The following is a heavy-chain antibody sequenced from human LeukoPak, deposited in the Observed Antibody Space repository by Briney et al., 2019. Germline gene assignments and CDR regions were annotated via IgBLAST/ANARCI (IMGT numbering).Heavy chain of an antibody. CDR2: INHSGST. V-gene: IGHV4-34*01. Sequence: SETLSLTCTVSGGSISSYYWSWIRQPPGKGLEWIGEINHSGSTNYNPSLKSRVTISVDTSKNQFSLKLSSVTAADTAVYYCARATYYDFWSGYYDGDYYYYYMDVWGKGTTVTVSS. CDR1: GGSISSYY. D-gene: IGHD3-3*01. J-gene: IGHJ6*03. CDR3: ARATYYDFWSGYYDGDYYYYYMDV.